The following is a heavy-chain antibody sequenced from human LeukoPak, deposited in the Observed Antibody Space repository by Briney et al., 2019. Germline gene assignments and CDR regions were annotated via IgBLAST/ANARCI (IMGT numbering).Heavy chain of an antibody. D-gene: IGHD3-22*01. J-gene: IGHJ4*02. CDR3: ARDPGNYYDSSGFFDY. CDR2: ISAYNGNT. CDR1: GYTFTSHG. Sequence: GASVKVSCKASGYTFTSHGISWVRQAPGQGLEWMGWISAYNGNTNYAQKLQGRVTMTTDTSTSTAYMELRSLRSDDTAVYYCARDPGNYYDSSGFFDYWGQGTLVTVSS. V-gene: IGHV1-18*01.